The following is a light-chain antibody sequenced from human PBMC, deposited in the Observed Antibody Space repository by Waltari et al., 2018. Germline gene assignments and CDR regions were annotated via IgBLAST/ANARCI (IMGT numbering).Light chain of an antibody. V-gene: IGLV2-14*01. CDR1: SNDVGGYGY. J-gene: IGLJ1*01. Sequence: QPASVSGSPGQSVSISCTGTSNDVGGYGYVSWYQQFPGKAPKLMIYEVSYRPSGVSSRFSGSKSGNTASLTISVLQAEDEAVYYCSSHTSTVPHVFGTGTKVTVV. CDR2: EVS. CDR3: SSHTSTVPHV.